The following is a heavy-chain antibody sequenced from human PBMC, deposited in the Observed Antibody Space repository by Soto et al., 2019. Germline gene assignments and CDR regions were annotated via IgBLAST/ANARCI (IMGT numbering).Heavy chain of an antibody. CDR2: INYRGST. J-gene: IGHJ4*02. CDR3: ARAASSPITGTPYYFDS. Sequence: SETLSLTCSVSGVPISSDYWSWIRQPPGKGLEWIAYINYRGSTNYNPSLKSRVTISVDTSKNQFSLNLTSVTAADTAVYFCARAASSPITGTPYYFDSWGQGTLVTVSS. V-gene: IGHV4-59*01. D-gene: IGHD1-7*01. CDR1: GVPISSDY.